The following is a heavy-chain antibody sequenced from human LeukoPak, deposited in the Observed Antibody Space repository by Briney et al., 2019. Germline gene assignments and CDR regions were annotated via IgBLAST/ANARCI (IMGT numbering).Heavy chain of an antibody. D-gene: IGHD3-3*01. Sequence: SVKVSCKASGGTVSSYAISWVRQAPGQGLEWMGGIIPIFGTANYAQKFQGRVTITADESTSTAYMELSSLRSEDTAVYYCATEPRGYDFWSGYCCWFDPWGQGTLVTVSS. CDR1: GGTVSSYA. V-gene: IGHV1-69*13. CDR2: IIPIFGTA. CDR3: ATEPRGYDFWSGYCCWFDP. J-gene: IGHJ5*02.